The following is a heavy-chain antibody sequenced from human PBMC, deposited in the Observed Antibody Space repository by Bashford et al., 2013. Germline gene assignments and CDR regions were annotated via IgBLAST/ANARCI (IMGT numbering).Heavy chain of an antibody. CDR3: AKRMDSSSSGAFDI. D-gene: IGHD6-6*01. Sequence: GSLRLSCAASGFTFSGSAIHWVRQASGKGLEWVGRIRSKGSNYATGYAASVKGRFIMSRDDSKNTAYLEMNNVKTEDTAVYYCAKRMDSSSSGAFDIWGQGTMVTVSS. J-gene: IGHJ3*02. CDR2: IRSKGSNYAT. V-gene: IGHV3-73*01. CDR1: GFTFSGSA.